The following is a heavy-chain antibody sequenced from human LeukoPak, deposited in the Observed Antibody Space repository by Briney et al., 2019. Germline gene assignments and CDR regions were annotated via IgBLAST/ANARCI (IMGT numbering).Heavy chain of an antibody. Sequence: SETLSLTCTVSGGSISSRSYYWGWIRQPPGKGLEWIGSIYYSGSTYYNPSLKSRVTISVDTSKNQFSLKLSSVTAADTAVYYCATPLGASYYYMDVWGKGTTVTVSS. V-gene: IGHV4-39*01. D-gene: IGHD1-26*01. J-gene: IGHJ6*03. CDR3: ATPLGASYYYMDV. CDR2: IYYSGST. CDR1: GGSISSRSYY.